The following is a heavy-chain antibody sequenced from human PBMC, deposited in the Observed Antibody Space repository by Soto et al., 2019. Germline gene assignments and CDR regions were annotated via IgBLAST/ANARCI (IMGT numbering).Heavy chain of an antibody. V-gene: IGHV3-21*01. J-gene: IGHJ4*02. D-gene: IGHD7-27*01. CDR3: ARGAGDLPY. CDR2: ISFSSTNI. Sequence: EVQLVESGGGLVKPGGSLRLSCAASGFTFTSYSMNWVRQAPGKGLEWVSSISFSSTNIHYADSIKGRFTISRDNAKNSLYLQMKSMRTEETAVYYCARGAGDLPYWGQGTLVTVSS. CDR1: GFTFTSYS.